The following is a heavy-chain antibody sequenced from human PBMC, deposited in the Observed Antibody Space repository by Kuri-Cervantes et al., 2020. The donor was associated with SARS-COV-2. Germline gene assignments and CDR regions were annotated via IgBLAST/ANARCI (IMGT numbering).Heavy chain of an antibody. CDR2: IIPIFGTA. Sequence: SVKVSCKASGGTFSSYAISWVRQAPGQGFEWMGGIIPIFGTANYAQKFQGRVTITTDESTSTAYMELSSLRSEDTAVYYCARDRGPGQLLYSAFRWFDPWGQGTLVTVSS. D-gene: IGHD2-2*02. CDR3: ARDRGPGQLLYSAFRWFDP. V-gene: IGHV1-69*05. CDR1: GGTFSSYA. J-gene: IGHJ5*02.